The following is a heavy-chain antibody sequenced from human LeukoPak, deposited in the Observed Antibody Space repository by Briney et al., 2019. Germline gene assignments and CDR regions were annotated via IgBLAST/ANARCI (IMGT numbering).Heavy chain of an antibody. CDR1: GFTVSSNY. J-gene: IGHJ4*02. D-gene: IGHD1-26*01. CDR3: ARERYNSGVEY. V-gene: IGHV3-53*01. CDR2: ISSGGNT. Sequence: GGSLRLSCAASGFTVSSNYVAWVRQAPGKGLDWVSVISSGGNTYYADPVKGRFTISRDSSKNTVYLQMNNLRVEDTAVYYCARERYNSGVEYWGQGILVSVSP.